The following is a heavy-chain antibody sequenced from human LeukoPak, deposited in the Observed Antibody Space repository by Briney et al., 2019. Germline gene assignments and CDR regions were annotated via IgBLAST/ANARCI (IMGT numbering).Heavy chain of an antibody. V-gene: IGHV5-51*01. D-gene: IGHD2-15*01. CDR1: GYSFANYW. J-gene: IGHJ3*02. CDR2: IYAGDSDT. CDR3: GRTVAAWRNAFDI. Sequence: GESLKISCKGSGYSFANYWIGWVRQMPGKGLEWMGIIYAGDSDTRYSPSFQGQVIISADKSISTAYLQWSSLKASDTAMYYCGRTVAAWRNAFDIWGQGTMVTVSS.